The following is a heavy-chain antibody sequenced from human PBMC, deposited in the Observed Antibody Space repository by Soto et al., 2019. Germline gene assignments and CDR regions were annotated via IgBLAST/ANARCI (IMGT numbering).Heavy chain of an antibody. CDR1: GFTFDDYA. CDR3: AKDKGGYYGSGSYYYYYYYMDV. D-gene: IGHD3-10*01. Sequence: GGSLRLSCAASGFTFDDYAMHWVRQAPGKGLEWVSGISWNSGSIGYADSVKGRFTISRNNAKNSLYLQMNSLRAEDTALYYCAKDKGGYYGSGSYYYYYYYMDVWGKGTTVTVSS. V-gene: IGHV3-9*01. CDR2: ISWNSGSI. J-gene: IGHJ6*03.